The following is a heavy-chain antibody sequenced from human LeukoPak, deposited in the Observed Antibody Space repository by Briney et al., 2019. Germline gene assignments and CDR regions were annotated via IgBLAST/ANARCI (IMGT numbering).Heavy chain of an antibody. CDR1: GGSISSSSYY. Sequence: PSETLSLTCTVSGGSISSSSYYWGWIRHPPGKSLEWIGSIYYSGSTYYNPSLKSRVTISVDTSKNQFSLKLSSVTAADTAVYYCARQQSDAFDIWGQGTMVTVSS. CDR3: ARQQSDAFDI. J-gene: IGHJ3*02. CDR2: IYYSGST. V-gene: IGHV4-39*01.